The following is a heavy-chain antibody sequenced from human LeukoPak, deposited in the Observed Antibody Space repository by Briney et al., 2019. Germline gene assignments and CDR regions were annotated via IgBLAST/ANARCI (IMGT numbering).Heavy chain of an antibody. D-gene: IGHD3-22*01. J-gene: IGHJ3*02. CDR3: AREPLTFYYDSSPNAFDI. Sequence: GASGKVSCKASGYTFTSYGISWVRQAPGQGLEWMGWISAYNGNTNHAQKLQGRVTMTTDTSTSTAYMELRSLRSDDTAVYYCAREPLTFYYDSSPNAFDIWGQGTMVTVSS. CDR2: ISAYNGNT. CDR1: GYTFTSYG. V-gene: IGHV1-18*01.